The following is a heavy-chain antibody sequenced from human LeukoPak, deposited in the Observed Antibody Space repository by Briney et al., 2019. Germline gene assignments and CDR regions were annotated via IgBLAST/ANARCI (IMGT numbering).Heavy chain of an antibody. D-gene: IGHD7-27*01. Sequence: GASVKVSCKASGYSFTGYYIHWVRQAPGQGLEWMGWINPNSGVTNYAQKFQGWVTMTRDTAITSVYMELNRLRSDDTAVYYCARDGDNYFDNWGQGSLVTVSS. CDR2: INPNSGVT. V-gene: IGHV1-2*04. CDR1: GYSFTGYY. CDR3: ARDGDNYFDN. J-gene: IGHJ4*02.